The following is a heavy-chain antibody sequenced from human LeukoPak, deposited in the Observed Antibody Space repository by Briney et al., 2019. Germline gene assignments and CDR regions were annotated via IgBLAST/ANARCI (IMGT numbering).Heavy chain of an antibody. D-gene: IGHD1-7*01. Sequence: GGSLRLSCAASGFTFSSYAMSWVRQAPGRGLEWVSAISGSGGSTYYADSVKGRFTISRDNSKNTIYLQMDSLRAEDTAIYYCARDYWWNYDYWGQGTLVTVSS. CDR2: ISGSGGST. CDR3: ARDYWWNYDY. J-gene: IGHJ4*02. CDR1: GFTFSSYA. V-gene: IGHV3-23*01.